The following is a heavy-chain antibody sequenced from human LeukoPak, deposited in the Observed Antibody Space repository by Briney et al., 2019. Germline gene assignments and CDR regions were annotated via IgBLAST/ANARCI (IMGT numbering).Heavy chain of an antibody. CDR1: GGSFSGYY. CDR2: INHSGST. Sequence: SETLSLTCAVYGGSFSGYYWSWIRQPPGKGLEWIGEINHSGSTNYNPSLKSRVTISVDTSKKQFFLRLSSVTAADTAVYYCAKSHRYSSGWYWSRWFDPWGQGTLVTVSS. V-gene: IGHV4-34*01. J-gene: IGHJ5*02. CDR3: AKSHRYSSGWYWSRWFDP. D-gene: IGHD6-19*01.